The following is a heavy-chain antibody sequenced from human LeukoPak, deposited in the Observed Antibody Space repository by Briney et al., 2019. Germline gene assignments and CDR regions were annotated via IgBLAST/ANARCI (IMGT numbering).Heavy chain of an antibody. D-gene: IGHD5-18*01. CDR1: GGSISSGSYY. CDR3: ARDPYTAMVHYDY. J-gene: IGHJ4*02. CDR2: IYTSGST. Sequence: PSETLSLTCTVSGGSISSGSYYWSWIRQPAGKGLEWIGRIYTSGSTNYNPSLKSRVTISVDTSKNQFSLKLSSVTAADTAVYYCARDPYTAMVHYDYWGQGTLVTVSS. V-gene: IGHV4-61*02.